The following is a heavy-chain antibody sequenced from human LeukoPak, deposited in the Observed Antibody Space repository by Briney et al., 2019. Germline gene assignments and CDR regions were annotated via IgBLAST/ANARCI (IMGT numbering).Heavy chain of an antibody. CDR2: ISGSGGST. CDR3: ARDPNPPPIVVVVGGNYYYSYMDV. Sequence: PGGSLRLSCAASGFTFSSYAMSWVRQAPGKGLEWVSAISGSGGSTYYADSVKGRFTISRDNSKNTLYLQMNSLRAEDTAVYYCARDPNPPPIVVVVGGNYYYSYMDVWGKGTTVTVSS. V-gene: IGHV3-23*01. D-gene: IGHD2-15*01. CDR1: GFTFSSYA. J-gene: IGHJ6*03.